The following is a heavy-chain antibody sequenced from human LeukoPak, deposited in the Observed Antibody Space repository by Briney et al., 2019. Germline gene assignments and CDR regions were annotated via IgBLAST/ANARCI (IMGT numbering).Heavy chain of an antibody. CDR2: ISGSGGST. V-gene: IGHV3-23*01. CDR3: ANDGAYYDSSTDAFDI. Sequence: GGSLRLSCAASGFTFSSYGMSWVRQAPGKGLEWVSAISGSGGSTYYADSVKGRFIISRDNSKNTLYLQMNSLRAEGTAVYYCANDGAYYDSSTDAFDIWGQGTMVTVSS. J-gene: IGHJ3*02. D-gene: IGHD3-22*01. CDR1: GFTFSSYG.